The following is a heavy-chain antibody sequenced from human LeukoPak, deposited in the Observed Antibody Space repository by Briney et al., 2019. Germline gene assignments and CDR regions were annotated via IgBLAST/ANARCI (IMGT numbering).Heavy chain of an antibody. J-gene: IGHJ6*02. Sequence: GGSLRLSCAASGFTFSDSWMSWVRQAPGKGLGWVANMNQDGSEKDYVDSVKGRFTISRDNARNSLYLQMGSLRAEDTAVYYCATYTHWVAGDVWGQGTTVTVSS. CDR3: ATYTHWVAGDV. V-gene: IGHV3-7*01. CDR1: GFTFSDSW. CDR2: MNQDGSEK. D-gene: IGHD3-16*01.